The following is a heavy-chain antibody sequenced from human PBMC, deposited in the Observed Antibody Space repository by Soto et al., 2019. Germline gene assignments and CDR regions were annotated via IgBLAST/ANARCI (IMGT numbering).Heavy chain of an antibody. D-gene: IGHD3-16*02. J-gene: IGHJ4*02. CDR2: ISYDGSNK. CDR3: AKDSHVLSAVPRFFDY. Sequence: PGGSLRLSCAASGFTFSSYGMHWVRQAPGKGLEWVAVISYDGSNKYYADSVKGRFTISRDNSKNTLYLQMNSLRAEDTAVYYCAKDSHVLSAVPRFFDYWGQGTLVTVSS. CDR1: GFTFSSYG. V-gene: IGHV3-30*18.